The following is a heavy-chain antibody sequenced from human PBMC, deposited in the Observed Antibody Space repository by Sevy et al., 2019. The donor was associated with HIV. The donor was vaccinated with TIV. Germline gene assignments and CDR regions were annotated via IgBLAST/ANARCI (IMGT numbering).Heavy chain of an antibody. Sequence: GGSLRLSCAASGFTFSAYSMNWVRQAPGKGLEWVSYISSSSGTISYADSVKGQFTISRDNAKSSLYLQMNGLRAEDTAVYYCARAGGDCYSKNECWFVSWGQGTLVTVSS. J-gene: IGHJ5*01. CDR2: ISSSSGTI. D-gene: IGHD2-21*01. CDR3: ARAGGDCYSKNECWFVS. CDR1: GFTFSAYS. V-gene: IGHV3-48*01.